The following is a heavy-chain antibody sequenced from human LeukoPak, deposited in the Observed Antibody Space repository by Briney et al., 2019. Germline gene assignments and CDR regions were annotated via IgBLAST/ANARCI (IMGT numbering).Heavy chain of an antibody. D-gene: IGHD3-3*01. Sequence: GGSLRLSCAASGFTFSSYSMNWVRQAPGKGLECVSSISSSSSYIYYADSVKGRFTISRDNAKNSLYLQMNSLRAEDTAVYYCARTLDPDVLRFLEWLNFDYWGRGTLVTVSS. V-gene: IGHV3-21*01. CDR2: ISSSSSYI. J-gene: IGHJ4*02. CDR1: GFTFSSYS. CDR3: ARTLDPDVLRFLEWLNFDY.